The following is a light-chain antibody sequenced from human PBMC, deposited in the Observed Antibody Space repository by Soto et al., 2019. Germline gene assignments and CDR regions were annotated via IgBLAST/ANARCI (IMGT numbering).Light chain of an antibody. Sequence: DIQMTQSPSTLSASVGDRVTITCRASQSISSWLAWYQQKPGKAPKLLIYDASSLESGVPSRFSGSGSRTEFTLTISSLQPDDFATYYCQQYNSYSPYTFGQGX. CDR1: QSISSW. V-gene: IGKV1-5*01. CDR3: QQYNSYSPYT. J-gene: IGKJ2*01. CDR2: DAS.